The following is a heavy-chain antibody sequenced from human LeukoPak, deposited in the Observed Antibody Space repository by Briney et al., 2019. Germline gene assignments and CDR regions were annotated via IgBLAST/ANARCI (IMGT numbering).Heavy chain of an antibody. CDR1: GFTFSSYA. D-gene: IGHD3-3*01. Sequence: GGSLRLSCAASGFTFSSYAMSWVRQAPGKGLEWVAVISYDGSNKYYADSVKGRFTISRDNSKNTLYLQMNSLRAEDTAVYYCARGGYDFWSGYHGAFDIWGQGTMVTVSS. CDR2: ISYDGSNK. J-gene: IGHJ3*02. CDR3: ARGGYDFWSGYHGAFDI. V-gene: IGHV3-30*03.